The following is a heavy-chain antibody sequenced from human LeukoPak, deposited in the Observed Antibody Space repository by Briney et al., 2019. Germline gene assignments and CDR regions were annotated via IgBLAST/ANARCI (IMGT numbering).Heavy chain of an antibody. D-gene: IGHD6-13*01. V-gene: IGHV1-24*01. CDR2: FDPEDGET. CDR1: GYSLNKLS. J-gene: IGHJ6*03. CDR3: VTGDPQHLVRINVNYFYFYLDV. Sequence: GASVKVSSKVSGYSLNKLSMPWVRQAPGKGLEWMGGFDPEDGETIYAEKFQDRVTMTEDTFTDTAYMELSSLTSGDTAVYYCVTGDPQHLVRINVNYFYFYLDVWGQGTMVTVSS.